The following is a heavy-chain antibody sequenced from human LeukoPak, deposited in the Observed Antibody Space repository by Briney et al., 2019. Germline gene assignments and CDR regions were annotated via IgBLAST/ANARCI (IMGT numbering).Heavy chain of an antibody. Sequence: KPSGTLSLTCAVSGGSISSSNWWSWVRQPPGKGLEWIGEIYHSGSTNYNPSLKSRAIISVDTSKKQFSLKLSSVTAADTAVYYCARGGIPPYLTPFDSWGQGTLITVSS. CDR2: IYHSGST. D-gene: IGHD2/OR15-2a*01. J-gene: IGHJ4*02. V-gene: IGHV4-4*02. CDR3: ARGGIPPYLTPFDS. CDR1: GGSISSSNW.